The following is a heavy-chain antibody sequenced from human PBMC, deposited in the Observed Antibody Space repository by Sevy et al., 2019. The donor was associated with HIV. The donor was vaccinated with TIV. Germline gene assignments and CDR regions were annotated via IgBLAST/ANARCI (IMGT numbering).Heavy chain of an antibody. CDR2: IYSGGST. V-gene: IGHV3-66*02. D-gene: IGHD3-9*01. CDR1: GFTVSSNY. J-gene: IGHJ4*02. Sequence: GGSLRLSCAASGFTVSSNYMSWVRQAPGKGLEWVSVIYSGGSTYNADSVKGRFTISRDNSKNTLYLQMNSLRAEDTAVYYCARWVFDFDWFTFDYWGQGTLVTVSS. CDR3: ARWVFDFDWFTFDY.